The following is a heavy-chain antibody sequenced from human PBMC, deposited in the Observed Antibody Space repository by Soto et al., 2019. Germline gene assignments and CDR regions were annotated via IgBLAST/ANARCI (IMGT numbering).Heavy chain of an antibody. CDR2: IYYTGSI. Sequence: KPSETLSLTCTVSGGSFSSYYWSWIRQPPGKGLEWIGYIYYTGSIIYNPSLKSRVTMSVDMSMKQFSLKLNSVTAADTAVYYCARTTTLENYFDYWGQGTLDTVSS. CDR3: ARTTTLENYFDY. D-gene: IGHD2-15*01. V-gene: IGHV4-59*01. CDR1: GGSFSSYY. J-gene: IGHJ4*02.